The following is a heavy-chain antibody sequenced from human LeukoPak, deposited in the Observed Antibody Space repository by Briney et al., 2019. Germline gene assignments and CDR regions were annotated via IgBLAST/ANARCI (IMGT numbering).Heavy chain of an antibody. J-gene: IGHJ4*02. Sequence: GGSLRLSCAASGFTFTNYAMSWVRQAPGKGLEWVSAISGSGTRTYCADSVKGRFTISRENSKNTLYLQMNSRRAEDRAVYYCAKEQTSSGFFDYWGQGTLVTVSS. D-gene: IGHD2-2*01. V-gene: IGHV3-23*01. CDR1: GFTFTNYA. CDR2: ISGSGTRT. CDR3: AKEQTSSGFFDY.